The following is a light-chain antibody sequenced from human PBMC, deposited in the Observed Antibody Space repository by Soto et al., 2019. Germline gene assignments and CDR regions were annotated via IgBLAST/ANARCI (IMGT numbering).Light chain of an antibody. Sequence: EIVLTQSPATLSLSPGERATLSCRASQSVSSYLAWYQQKPGQAPRLLIYDASNRTTGIPARLNGSGSGTDFTLTISSLEPEDFEVYYCQQRSNWPPWTFGQGTKVEIK. CDR2: DAS. V-gene: IGKV3-11*01. CDR1: QSVSSY. J-gene: IGKJ1*01. CDR3: QQRSNWPPWT.